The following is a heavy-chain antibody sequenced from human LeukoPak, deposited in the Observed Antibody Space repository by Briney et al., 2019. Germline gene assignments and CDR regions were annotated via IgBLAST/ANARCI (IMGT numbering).Heavy chain of an antibody. J-gene: IGHJ6*02. D-gene: IGHD3-3*01. CDR1: GYTFTGYY. Sequence: GASVTVSCKASGYTFTGYYMHWVRQAPGQGLEWMGWINPNSGGTNYAQKFQGRVTMTRDTSISTAYMELSRLRSDDTAVYYCARDLVGLRFLEWLSKYYYYGMDVWGQGTTVTVSS. CDR3: ARDLVGLRFLEWLSKYYYYGMDV. V-gene: IGHV1-2*02. CDR2: INPNSGGT.